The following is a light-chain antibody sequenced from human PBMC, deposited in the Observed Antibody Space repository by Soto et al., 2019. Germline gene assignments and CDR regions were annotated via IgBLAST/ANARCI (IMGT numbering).Light chain of an antibody. J-gene: IGKJ1*01. V-gene: IGKV3-11*01. Sequence: EIVLTHSPATLSLSPWEIATLSFRASQSVSSYLAWYQQKPGQAPRLLIYDASNRATGIPARFSGSGSGTDFTLTISSLEPEDFAVYYCQQYGSSGKFGQGTKVDIK. CDR1: QSVSSY. CDR2: DAS. CDR3: QQYGSSGK.